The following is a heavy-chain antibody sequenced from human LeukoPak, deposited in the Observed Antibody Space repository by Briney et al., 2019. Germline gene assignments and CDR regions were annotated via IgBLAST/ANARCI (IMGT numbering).Heavy chain of an antibody. J-gene: IGHJ4*02. CDR1: GFTVSSKY. D-gene: IGHD3-22*01. V-gene: IGHV3-66*01. Sequence: GGSLRLSCAASGFTVSSKYMSWVRQAPGRGLEWLSVIYNSGGTYYADSVKGRFTISRDNSKNTLYLQMNSLRVEDTAVYFCARDCSASSSDYYPLGYWGQGTLVAVSS. CDR3: ARDCSASSSDYYPLGY. CDR2: IYNSGGT.